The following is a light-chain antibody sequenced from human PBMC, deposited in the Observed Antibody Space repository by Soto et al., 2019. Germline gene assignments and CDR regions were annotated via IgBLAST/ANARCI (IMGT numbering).Light chain of an antibody. CDR2: DAS. Sequence: EIVLTQSPATLSLSRGERASLSCRASQRVSKYFAGYQKKTGQAPRLVIYDASNRATGIPARFRGSGTGTNFTLTLSCLDPEDFALYYCHPRSNSPLTFVPGTKV. V-gene: IGKV3-11*01. CDR3: HPRSNSPLT. CDR1: QRVSKY. J-gene: IGKJ1*01.